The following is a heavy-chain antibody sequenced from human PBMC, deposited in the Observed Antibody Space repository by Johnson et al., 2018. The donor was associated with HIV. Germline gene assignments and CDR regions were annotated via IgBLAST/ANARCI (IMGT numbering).Heavy chain of an antibody. CDR3: ARDRGSSRDALDV. CDR2: ISYDGSNK. D-gene: IGHD6-19*01. J-gene: IGHJ3*01. Sequence: QVQLVESGGGVVQPGRSLRLSCAASGFTFSSYGMHWVRQAPGKGLEWVAVISYDGSNKYYTDSVKGRFTISRDNSKNTLYLQMNSLRAEDTAVYYCARDRGSSRDALDVWGQGTMVTFSS. CDR1: GFTFSSYG. V-gene: IGHV3-30*03.